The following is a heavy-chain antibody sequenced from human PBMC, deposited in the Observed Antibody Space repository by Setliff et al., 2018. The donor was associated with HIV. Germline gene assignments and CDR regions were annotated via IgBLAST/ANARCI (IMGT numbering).Heavy chain of an antibody. J-gene: IGHJ4*03. CDR2: MYYGGST. V-gene: IGHV4-39*07. CDR3: ARGLSYDSKSLDY. CDR1: GGSISSSSYY. Sequence: PSETLSLTCTVSGGSISSSSYYWGWIRQSPGKGLEWIGSMYYGGSTFYNPSLKSRVTISEDTSKNQVSLKLSSMTAADTAIYYCARGLSYDSKSLDYWGQGTMVTVSS. D-gene: IGHD3-22*01.